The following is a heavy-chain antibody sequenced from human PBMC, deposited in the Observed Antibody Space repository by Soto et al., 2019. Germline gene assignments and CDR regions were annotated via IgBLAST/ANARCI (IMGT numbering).Heavy chain of an antibody. V-gene: IGHV3-33*01. J-gene: IGHJ4*02. CDR1: GFTFSSYG. CDR2: IWYDGSNK. CDR3: ARDEGFIVY. Sequence: QVQLVESGGGVVQPGRSLRLSCAASGFTFSSYGMYWVRQAPGKGLEWVAVIWYDGSNKYYEDSVKGRFTSSRDNSKNTRYLQVNSLGAEDRAVYYCARDEGFIVYWGQGTLVTVSS.